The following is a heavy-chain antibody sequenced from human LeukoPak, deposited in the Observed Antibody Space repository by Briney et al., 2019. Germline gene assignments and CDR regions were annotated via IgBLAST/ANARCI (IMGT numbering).Heavy chain of an antibody. V-gene: IGHV3-48*01. CDR2: ISHDSGIR. J-gene: IGHJ4*02. D-gene: IGHD2-15*01. CDR3: VRDNPRCCGVIPAKIDDY. Sequence: QPGRSLRLSCAASGFTLSRDSMNWVRQAPGKGLEWISYISHDSGIRYYADSVRGRFTISRDNAKNSLYLQMHSLRAEDTAVYYCVRDNPRCCGVIPAKIDDYWGQGTLVTVSS. CDR1: GFTLSRDS.